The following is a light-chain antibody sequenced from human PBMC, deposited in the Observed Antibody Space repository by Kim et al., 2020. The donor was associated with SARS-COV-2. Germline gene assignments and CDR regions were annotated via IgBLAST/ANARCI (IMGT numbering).Light chain of an antibody. CDR3: QQFDDLVT. CDR2: DAA. Sequence: SASIGDRVPITCQASQDIATYLNWYQQKPGKAPKLLIYDAASLERGVPSRFSGSGSGTDFTLIISSLQPEDIATYYCQQFDDLVTFGGGTKVDIK. V-gene: IGKV1-33*01. CDR1: QDIATY. J-gene: IGKJ4*01.